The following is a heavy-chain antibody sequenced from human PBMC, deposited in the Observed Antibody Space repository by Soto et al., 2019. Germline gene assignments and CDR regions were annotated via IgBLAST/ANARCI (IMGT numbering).Heavy chain of an antibody. V-gene: IGHV1-2*04. CDR2: INPNSGGT. CDR3: SRDGYGAPVYYGMDV. D-gene: IGHD4-17*01. Sequence: GASVKVSCKASGYTFTSYGISWVRQAPGQGLEWMGWINPNSGGTNYAQKFQGWVTMTRDTSISTAYMELSRLRSDDTAVYYCSRDGYGAPVYYGMDVWGQGTTVTVSS. CDR1: GYTFTSYG. J-gene: IGHJ6*02.